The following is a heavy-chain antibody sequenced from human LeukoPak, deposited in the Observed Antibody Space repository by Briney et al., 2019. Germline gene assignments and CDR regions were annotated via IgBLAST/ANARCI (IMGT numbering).Heavy chain of an antibody. J-gene: IGHJ4*02. V-gene: IGHV4-59*08. Sequence: PSETLSLTCNVSGGSISGYYWSWIRQPPGKGLEWIGYIYYSGSTNYNPSLKSRVTISVDTSKNQSSLKLSSVTAADTAEYYCARHGGSSWYREWDYWGQGTLVTVSS. CDR2: IYYSGST. CDR1: GGSISGYY. CDR3: ARHGGSSWYREWDY. D-gene: IGHD6-13*01.